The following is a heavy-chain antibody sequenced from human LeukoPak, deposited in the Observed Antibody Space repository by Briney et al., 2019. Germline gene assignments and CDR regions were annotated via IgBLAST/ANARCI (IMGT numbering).Heavy chain of an antibody. CDR3: ARDLRITMVRGVIRYNWFDP. Sequence: ASVKVSCKASGYTFTSYGISWVRQAPAQGLEWMGWISAYNGNTNYAQKLQGRVTMTTDTSTSTAYMELRSLRSDDTAVYYCARDLRITMVRGVIRYNWFDPWGQGTLVTVSS. CDR2: ISAYNGNT. CDR1: GYTFTSYG. V-gene: IGHV1-18*01. J-gene: IGHJ5*02. D-gene: IGHD3-10*01.